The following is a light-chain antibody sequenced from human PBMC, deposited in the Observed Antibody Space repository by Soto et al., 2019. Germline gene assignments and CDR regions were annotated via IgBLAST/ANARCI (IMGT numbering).Light chain of an antibody. CDR1: QNVSGD. J-gene: IGKJ4*01. Sequence: EAVMTQSPATLSLSPGERATLSCRASQNVSGDLAWYQQKPGQAPRLLIYGASTRATGIPDRFSGSGSATEFTLTISGLQSEYFAIFYCQQYYDWPLPFGGGTKVEIK. CDR3: QQYYDWPLP. CDR2: GAS. V-gene: IGKV3-15*01.